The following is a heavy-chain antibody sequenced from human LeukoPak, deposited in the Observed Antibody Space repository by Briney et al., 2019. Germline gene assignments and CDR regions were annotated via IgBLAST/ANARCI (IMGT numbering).Heavy chain of an antibody. V-gene: IGHV3-9*01. Sequence: GGSLRLSCAASGFTFDDYAMRWVRQAPGKGLEWVSGISWNSGSIGYADSVKGRFTISRDNAKNSLYLQMNSLRAEDTALYYCAKDMESSSPTNWFDPWGQGTLVTVSS. J-gene: IGHJ5*02. D-gene: IGHD6-13*01. CDR3: AKDMESSSPTNWFDP. CDR1: GFTFDDYA. CDR2: ISWNSGSI.